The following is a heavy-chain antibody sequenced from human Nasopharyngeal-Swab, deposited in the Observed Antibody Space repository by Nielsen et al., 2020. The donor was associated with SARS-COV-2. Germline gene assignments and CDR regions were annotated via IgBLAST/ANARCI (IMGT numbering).Heavy chain of an antibody. Sequence: GESLKTSCAASGFTFSSYSMNWVRQAPGRGLEWVSYISSSSSYTNYADSVKGRFTISRDNAKNSLYLQMNSLRAEDTAVYYCAREGRPQDRFDYWGQGTLVTVSS. D-gene: IGHD2-15*01. CDR1: GFTFSSYS. CDR2: ISSSSSYT. V-gene: IGHV3-21*05. CDR3: AREGRPQDRFDY. J-gene: IGHJ4*02.